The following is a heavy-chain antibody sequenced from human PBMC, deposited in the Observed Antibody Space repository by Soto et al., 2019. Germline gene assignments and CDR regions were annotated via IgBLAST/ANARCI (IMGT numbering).Heavy chain of an antibody. V-gene: IGHV4-30-4*01. J-gene: IGHJ4*02. D-gene: IGHD4-4*01. Sequence: QVQLQESGPGLVKPSQTLSLTCTVSGGSISSGEYYWSWIRQPPGKGLEWIGYISYSGSTYYNPSPQSRVSISVDTSKNQFSLKLSSVTAADTAVYYCARSPARVTGFDYWGQGTLVTVSS. CDR2: ISYSGST. CDR1: GGSISSGEYY. CDR3: ARSPARVTGFDY.